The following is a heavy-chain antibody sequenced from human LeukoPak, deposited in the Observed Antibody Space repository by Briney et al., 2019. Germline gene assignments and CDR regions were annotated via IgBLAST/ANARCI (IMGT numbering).Heavy chain of an antibody. CDR1: GFTFSSYS. CDR3: AKDIGVVTPDNNFDY. D-gene: IGHD4-23*01. V-gene: IGHV3-48*04. Sequence: PGGSLRLSCAASGFTFSSYSMNWVRQAPGKGLEWVSYISSASGSIYYADSVKGRFTISRDNAKNSLYLQMNSLRAEDTALYYCAKDIGVVTPDNNFDYWGQGTLVTVSS. J-gene: IGHJ4*02. CDR2: ISSASGSI.